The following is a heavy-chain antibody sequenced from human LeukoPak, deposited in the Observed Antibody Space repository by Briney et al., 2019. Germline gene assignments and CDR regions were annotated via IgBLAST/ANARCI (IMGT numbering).Heavy chain of an antibody. CDR1: GYTFTGYY. CDR2: INPNSGGT. J-gene: IGHJ6*03. V-gene: IGHV1-2*02. Sequence: SSVKVSCKASGYTFTGYYMHWVRQAPGPGLEWMGWINPNSGGTNYAQKFQGRVTMTRDTSISTAYMELSRLRSDDTAVYYCARKSYYYYYMDVWGKGTTVTISS. CDR3: ARKSYYYYYMDV.